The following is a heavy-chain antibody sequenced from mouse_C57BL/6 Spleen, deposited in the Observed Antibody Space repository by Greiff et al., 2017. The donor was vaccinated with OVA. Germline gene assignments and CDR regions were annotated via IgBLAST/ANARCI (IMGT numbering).Heavy chain of an antibody. Sequence: VQLQQSGPELVKPGASVKISCKASGYSFTSYYIHWVKQRPGQGLEWIGWIYPGSGNTKYNEKFKGKATLTADTSSSTAYMQLSSLTSEDSAVYYCARDYYGISYRYFDVWGTGTTVTVSS. CDR1: GYSFTSYY. V-gene: IGHV1-66*01. J-gene: IGHJ1*03. D-gene: IGHD1-1*01. CDR2: IYPGSGNT. CDR3: ARDYYGISYRYFDV.